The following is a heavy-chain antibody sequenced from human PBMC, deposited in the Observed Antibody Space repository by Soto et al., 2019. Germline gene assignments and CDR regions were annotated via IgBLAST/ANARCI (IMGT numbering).Heavy chain of an antibody. CDR2: ISAYNGNT. D-gene: IGHD5-12*01. Sequence: SLQVSCTASGNTFTSYGISWVRQAPGQGLEWMGWISAYNGNTNYAQKLQGRVTMTTDTSTSTAYMELRSLRSDDTAVYYCARVRCDGYTAGDDVFDRPGNGKIVTV. V-gene: IGHV1-18*04. CDR1: GNTFTSYG. CDR3: ARVRCDGYTAGDDVFDR. J-gene: IGHJ3*02.